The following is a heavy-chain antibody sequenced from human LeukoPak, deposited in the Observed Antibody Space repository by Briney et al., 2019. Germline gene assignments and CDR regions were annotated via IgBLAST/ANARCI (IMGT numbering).Heavy chain of an antibody. J-gene: IGHJ4*02. CDR3: ARRQGCCSGGSCFSLDY. CDR1: GFTFSSYS. CDR2: ISSSSIYI. D-gene: IGHD2-15*01. Sequence: GGSLRLSCSASGFTFSSYSMNWVRQAPGKGLEWVSSISSSSIYIYYADSVKGRFTISRDNAKNSLYLQMNSLRAEDTAVYYCARRQGCCSGGSCFSLDYWGQGTLVTVSS. V-gene: IGHV3-21*01.